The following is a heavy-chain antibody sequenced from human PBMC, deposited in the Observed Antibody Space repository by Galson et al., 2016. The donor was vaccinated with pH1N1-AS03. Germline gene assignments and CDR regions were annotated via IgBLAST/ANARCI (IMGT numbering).Heavy chain of an antibody. CDR1: GFTVSSNY. CDR2: IYNGGST. D-gene: IGHD3-22*01. Sequence: SLRLSCAASGFTVSSNYMSWVRQAPGRGLEWVSFIYNGGSTLYADSVKGRFTISRDNSKNTLYLQMDSLETEDTAVYYCARNSYEDVDLQGFYFDYWGQGTLVPVYS. V-gene: IGHV3-53*01. J-gene: IGHJ4*02. CDR3: ARNSYEDVDLQGFYFDY.